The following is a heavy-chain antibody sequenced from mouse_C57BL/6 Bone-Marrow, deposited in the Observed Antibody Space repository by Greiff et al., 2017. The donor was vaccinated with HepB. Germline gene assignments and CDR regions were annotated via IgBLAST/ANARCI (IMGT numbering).Heavy chain of an antibody. D-gene: IGHD1-1*01. CDR2: IYPGGGYT. Sequence: VQLQQSGAELVRPGPSVKMSCKASGYTFTNYWIGWAKQRPGHGLEWIGDIYPGGGYTNYNEKFKGKATLTADKSSSTAYMQFSSLTSEDSAIYYCARVVATRWYFDVWGTGTTVTVSS. CDR3: ARVVATRWYFDV. V-gene: IGHV1-63*01. CDR1: GYTFTNYW. J-gene: IGHJ1*03.